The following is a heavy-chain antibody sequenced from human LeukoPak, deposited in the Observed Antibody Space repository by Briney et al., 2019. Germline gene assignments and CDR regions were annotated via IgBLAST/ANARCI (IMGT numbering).Heavy chain of an antibody. Sequence: SQTLSLTCTVSGVSISSGDYYWSWIRQPPGKSLEWLGYIYYCGSTYYNPSLKSRVTISVGTSKNQFSLKLSSVTAADTAVYYCARVGGRDIVVVPAAADYYMDVWGKGTTVTVSS. CDR1: GVSISSGDYY. CDR3: ARVGGRDIVVVPAAADYYMDV. CDR2: IYYCGST. V-gene: IGHV4-30-4*08. D-gene: IGHD2-2*01. J-gene: IGHJ6*03.